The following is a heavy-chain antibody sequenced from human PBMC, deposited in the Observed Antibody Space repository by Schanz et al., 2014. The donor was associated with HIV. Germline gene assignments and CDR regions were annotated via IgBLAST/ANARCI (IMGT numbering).Heavy chain of an antibody. CDR3: ARGDFGGNSVDY. D-gene: IGHD2-21*02. CDR1: GGSISNNF. CDR2: VFSNGAT. V-gene: IGHV4-59*12. J-gene: IGHJ4*01. Sequence: VQLQESGPGLVKPSETLSLTCSVSGGSISNNFCNWIRQSPGKGLEWIGNVFSNGATKYNPSLQSRVTISVDTSQNQFSLKLTSVTAADTAVYFCARGDFGGNSVDYWGHGNLVTVSS.